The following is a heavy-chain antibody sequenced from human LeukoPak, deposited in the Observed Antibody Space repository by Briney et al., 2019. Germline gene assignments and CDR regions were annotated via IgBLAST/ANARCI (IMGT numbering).Heavy chain of an antibody. Sequence: PSETLSLTCAVYGGSFSGYYWSWIRQPPGKGLEWIGEINHRGSTNYNPSLKSRVTISVDTSKNQFSLKLSSVTAADTAVYYCARVGGYCSGGSCSSGNWFDPWGQATLVTVSS. CDR2: INHRGST. V-gene: IGHV4-34*01. CDR1: GGSFSGYY. D-gene: IGHD2-15*01. CDR3: ARVGGYCSGGSCSSGNWFDP. J-gene: IGHJ5*02.